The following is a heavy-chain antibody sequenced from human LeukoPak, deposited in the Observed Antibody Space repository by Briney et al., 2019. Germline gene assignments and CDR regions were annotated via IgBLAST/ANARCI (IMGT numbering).Heavy chain of an antibody. Sequence: ASVKVSCKASGYTFTSYYMHWVRQAPGQGLEWMGWINPNSGGTNYAQKFQGRVTMTRDTSISTAYMELSRLRSDDTAVYYCARGYSSSWYYNYWGQGTLVTVSS. CDR1: GYTFTSYY. J-gene: IGHJ4*02. V-gene: IGHV1-2*02. CDR2: INPNSGGT. D-gene: IGHD6-13*01. CDR3: ARGYSSSWYYNY.